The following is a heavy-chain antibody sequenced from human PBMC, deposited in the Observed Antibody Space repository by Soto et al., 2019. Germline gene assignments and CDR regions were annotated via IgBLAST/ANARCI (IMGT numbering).Heavy chain of an antibody. CDR1: GYTFTKYG. Sequence: QVQVVQSGDEVKKPGASVKVSWKASGYTFTKYGFSWVRQAPGQGLECMGWISGYNGNTKYAEKFQGRVTMTTDTSTSTAHMELRSLRSDDTAVYYCAREGQAPYYYYGMEVWGQGTAVTVSS. CDR3: AREGQAPYYYYGMEV. CDR2: ISGYNGNT. V-gene: IGHV1-18*01. J-gene: IGHJ6*02.